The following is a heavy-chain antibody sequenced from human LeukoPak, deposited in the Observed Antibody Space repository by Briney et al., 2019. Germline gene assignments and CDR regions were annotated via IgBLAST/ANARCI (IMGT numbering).Heavy chain of an antibody. J-gene: IGHJ4*02. Sequence: GGSLRLSYAASGFTFDDYAMSWVRQAPGKGLEWVSGINWNGGSTGYADSVKGRFTISRDNAKNSLYLQMNSLRTEDTALYYCARDGRYSNSWPEYWGQGTLVTVSS. D-gene: IGHD6-13*01. CDR1: GFTFDDYA. CDR3: ARDGRYSNSWPEY. CDR2: INWNGGST. V-gene: IGHV3-20*03.